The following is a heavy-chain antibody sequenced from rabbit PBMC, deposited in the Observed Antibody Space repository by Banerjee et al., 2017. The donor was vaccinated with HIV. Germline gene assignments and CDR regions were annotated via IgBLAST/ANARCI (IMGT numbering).Heavy chain of an antibody. CDR3: AREPYGDGVYATYGMDL. D-gene: IGHD2-1*01. CDR1: GFSFSNKYV. V-gene: IGHV1S45*01. J-gene: IGHJ6*01. CDR2: INSSSRNV. Sequence: QQQLVESGGDLVKPEGSLTITCTASGFSFSNKYVMCWVRQAPGKGLEWIGCINSSSRNVVYASWATGRFTISKTSSTTVTLQMTSLTAADTATYFCAREPYGDGVYATYGMDLWGPGTLVTVS.